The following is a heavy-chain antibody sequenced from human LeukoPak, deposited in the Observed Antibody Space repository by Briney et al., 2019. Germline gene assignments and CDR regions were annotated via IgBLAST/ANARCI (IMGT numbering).Heavy chain of an antibody. Sequence: PGGSLRLSCSASGFTFSSYVLSWVRQAPGKGLEWVSAISGSGESIYYADSVKGRFTISRDNSKNTLYLQMNSLRAEDMAVYYCARDRGYNYGFAFDIWGLGTMVTVSS. CDR2: ISGSGESI. J-gene: IGHJ3*02. D-gene: IGHD5-18*01. CDR1: GFTFSSYV. CDR3: ARDRGYNYGFAFDI. V-gene: IGHV3-23*01.